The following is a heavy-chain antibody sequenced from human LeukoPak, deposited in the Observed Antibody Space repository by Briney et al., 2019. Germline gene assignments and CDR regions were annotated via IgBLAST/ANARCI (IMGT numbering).Heavy chain of an antibody. Sequence: GESLKISCKGSGYSFLAYWIGWVRQMPGKGPELMGLIFPHDSDIKYSPSFQGQVTISVDKSISSAYVQWGSLKASDTAMYYCVRVGIRGCISNTKCYTSFFYYGMDVWGQGTTVTVSS. J-gene: IGHJ6*02. CDR3: VRVGIRGCISNTKCYTSFFYYGMDV. CDR2: IFPHDSDI. D-gene: IGHD2-2*02. V-gene: IGHV5-51*01. CDR1: GYSFLAYW.